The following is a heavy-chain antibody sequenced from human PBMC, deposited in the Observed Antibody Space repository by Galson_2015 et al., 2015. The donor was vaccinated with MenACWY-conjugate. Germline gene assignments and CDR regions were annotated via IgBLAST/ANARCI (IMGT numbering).Heavy chain of an antibody. J-gene: IGHJ4*02. CDR1: DLTFSHAW. Sequence: SLRLSCAASDLTFSHAWMNWVRQAPGKGLEWVGRIRSKADGGTIEYAAPVEGGFTISRDDSKNTLSLQLNSLKIEGTGVYYCATDYGDNGYWGPGTLVTVSS. CDR3: ATDYGDNGY. V-gene: IGHV3-15*07. D-gene: IGHD4-17*01. CDR2: IRSKADGGTI.